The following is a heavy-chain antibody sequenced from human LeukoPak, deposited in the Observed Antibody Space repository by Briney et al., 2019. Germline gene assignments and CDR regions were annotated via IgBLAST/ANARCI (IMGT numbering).Heavy chain of an antibody. V-gene: IGHV4-34*01. CDR1: GGSFSGYY. J-gene: IGHJ5*02. D-gene: IGHD3-22*01. CDR2: INHSGST. CDR3: ARHGLYYYDSSGYYHEPNWFDP. Sequence: SETLSLTCAVYGGSFSGYYWSWIRQPPGKGLEWIGEINHSGSTNYNPSLKSRVTISVDTSKNQFSLKLSSVTAADTAVYYCARHGLYYYDSSGYYHEPNWFDPWGQGTLVTVSS.